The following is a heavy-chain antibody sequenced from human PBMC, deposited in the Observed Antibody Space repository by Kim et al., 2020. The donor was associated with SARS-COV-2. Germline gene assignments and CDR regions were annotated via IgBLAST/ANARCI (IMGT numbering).Heavy chain of an antibody. CDR3: ASDPYSSGWSNFDY. V-gene: IGHV3-74*01. J-gene: IGHJ4*02. Sequence: ADSVKGLCTISRDNAKNTLYLQVDSLRAEDTAMYYCASDPYSSGWSNFDYWGQGTLVTVSS. D-gene: IGHD6-19*01.